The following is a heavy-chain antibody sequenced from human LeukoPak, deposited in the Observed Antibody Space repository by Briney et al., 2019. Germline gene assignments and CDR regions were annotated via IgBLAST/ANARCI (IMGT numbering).Heavy chain of an antibody. CDR1: GFTFSNYW. Sequence: GGSLRLSCVASGFTFSNYWMGWVRQAPGKGLEWVANIKQDGSDKYYVDSVKGRFTISRDNAKNSLYLQMNSLRAEDTAVYYCARRYCSGGTCAAFFDYWGQGTLVTVSS. CDR2: IKQDGSDK. D-gene: IGHD2-15*01. V-gene: IGHV3-7*01. J-gene: IGHJ4*02. CDR3: ARRYCSGGTCAAFFDY.